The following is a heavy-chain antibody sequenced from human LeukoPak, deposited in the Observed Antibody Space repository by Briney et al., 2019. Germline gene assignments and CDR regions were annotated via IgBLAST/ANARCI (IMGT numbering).Heavy chain of an antibody. V-gene: IGHV1-46*01. CDR3: ARGSSVRITIFGVVPHFDY. D-gene: IGHD3-3*01. Sequence: ASVKVSCKASGYTFTSYYMHWVRQAPGQGLEWMGIINPSGGSTSYAQKFQGRVTMTRDMSTSTVYMELSSLRSEDTAVYYCARGSSVRITIFGVVPHFDYWGQGTLVTVSS. CDR2: INPSGGST. J-gene: IGHJ4*02. CDR1: GYTFTSYY.